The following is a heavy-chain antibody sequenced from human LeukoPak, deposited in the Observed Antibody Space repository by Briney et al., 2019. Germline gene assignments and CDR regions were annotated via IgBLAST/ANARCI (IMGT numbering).Heavy chain of an antibody. D-gene: IGHD6-13*01. Sequence: ASVTVSCKASGYTFISYYMHWVRQDPRHGLEWLGIINPRGGATDYSQKFQGRVTMTRDISTSTVYMELSGLRSDDTAVYFCARVGQIGAVADFWGQGTLVTVSS. CDR2: INPRGGAT. V-gene: IGHV1-46*01. CDR1: GYTFISYY. J-gene: IGHJ4*02. CDR3: ARVGQIGAVADF.